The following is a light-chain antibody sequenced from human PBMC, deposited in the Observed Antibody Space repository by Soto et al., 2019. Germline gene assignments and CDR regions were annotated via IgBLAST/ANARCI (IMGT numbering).Light chain of an antibody. J-gene: IGLJ3*02. V-gene: IGLV2-14*03. CDR2: DVS. CDR3: SSFTTGTTLV. CDR1: NSDVGAYNY. Sequence: QSVLTQPASVSGSPGQSITISCAGSNSDVGAYNYVSWYQQHPGKAPKLIIFDVSNRPSVVSDRFSASKSGNTASLTISGLQAEDEADYYCSSFTTGTTLVFGGGTKAHRP.